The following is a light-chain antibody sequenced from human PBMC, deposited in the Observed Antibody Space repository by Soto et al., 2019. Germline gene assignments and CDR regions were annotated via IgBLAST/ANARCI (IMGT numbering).Light chain of an antibody. V-gene: IGLV1-40*01. J-gene: IGLJ1*01. CDR3: QSYDNRLSGYV. CDR2: GNT. Sequence: QSVLTQPPSVSGAPGQRVTISCTGGSSNIGSGYDVHWYQQLPGTAPKLLIYGNTNRPSGVPDRFSASTSATSAALAITGLQAEDEGDYYCQSYDNRLSGYVFGTGTKLTFL. CDR1: SSNIGSGYD.